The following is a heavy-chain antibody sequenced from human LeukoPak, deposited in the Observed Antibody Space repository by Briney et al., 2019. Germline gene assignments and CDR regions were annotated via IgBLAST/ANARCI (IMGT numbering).Heavy chain of an antibody. CDR1: GFTVSSNS. CDR3: ARRAGAYPHPYDY. CDR2: IYSDNT. V-gene: IGHV3-53*01. Sequence: GGSLRLSCSVSGFTVSSNSTSWVRQAPGKGLEWVSFIYSDNTHYSDSVKGRFTISRDNSKNTLYLQMNSLRAEDTAVYYCARRAGAYPHPYDYWGQGTLVTVSS. D-gene: IGHD3-16*01. J-gene: IGHJ4*02.